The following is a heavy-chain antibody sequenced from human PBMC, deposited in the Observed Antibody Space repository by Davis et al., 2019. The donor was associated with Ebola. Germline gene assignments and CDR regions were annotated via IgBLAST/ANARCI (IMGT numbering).Heavy chain of an antibody. V-gene: IGHV3-21*01. D-gene: IGHD1-26*01. CDR1: GFSFSDYS. CDR2: ISSSSSYI. J-gene: IGHJ4*02. Sequence: GESLKISCAASGFSFSDYSMNWVRQAPGKGLEWVSSISSSSSYIYYADSVKGRFTISRDNAKNSLYLQMNSLRAEDTAVYYCVKDRESNYFDYWGQGTLVTVSS. CDR3: VKDRESNYFDY.